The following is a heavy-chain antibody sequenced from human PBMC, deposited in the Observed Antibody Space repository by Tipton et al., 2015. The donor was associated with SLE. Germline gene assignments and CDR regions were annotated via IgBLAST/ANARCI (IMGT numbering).Heavy chain of an antibody. J-gene: IGHJ4*02. CDR2: LYYSGST. CDR1: GGSIRSHY. CDR3: ARGHGGNSDY. D-gene: IGHD4-23*01. V-gene: IGHV4-59*11. Sequence: TLSLTCSVSGGSIRSHYWSWIRQPPGKGLEWIGYLYYSGSTNYNPSLKSRVTISVDTSKNQFSLKLSSVTAADTAVYYCARGHGGNSDYWGQGTLVTVSS.